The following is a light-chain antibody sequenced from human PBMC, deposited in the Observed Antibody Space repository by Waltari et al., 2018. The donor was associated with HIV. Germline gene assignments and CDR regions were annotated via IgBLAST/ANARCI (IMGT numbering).Light chain of an antibody. J-gene: IGLJ2*01. V-gene: IGLV1-47*01. CDR3: AVLDDTLGGGV. CDR1: TANIGANS. Sequence: QSVLTQPHSASGTPGQKVTISCSGGTANIGANSVFWFQQFPGTAPKLLIYRDNLRHSGVPARFSGSKSGTSASLTISGLRSDDEAHYFCAVLDDTLGGGVFGGGTKLTVL. CDR2: RDN.